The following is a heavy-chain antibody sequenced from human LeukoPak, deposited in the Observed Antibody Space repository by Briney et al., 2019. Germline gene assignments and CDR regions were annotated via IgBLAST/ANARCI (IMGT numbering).Heavy chain of an antibody. Sequence: PGGSLRLSCAASGFTFSDYYMSWIRQAPGKGLEWVSYISSSSSYTNYADSVKGRFTISRDNAKNSLYLQMNSLRAEDTAVYYCARGRKWFSRDFDYWGQGTLVTVSS. V-gene: IGHV3-11*06. CDR2: ISSSSSYT. CDR1: GFTFSDYY. J-gene: IGHJ4*02. D-gene: IGHD3-22*01. CDR3: ARGRKWFSRDFDY.